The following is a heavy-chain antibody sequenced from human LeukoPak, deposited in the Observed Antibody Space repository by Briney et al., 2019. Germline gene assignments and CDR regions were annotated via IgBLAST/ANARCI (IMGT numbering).Heavy chain of an antibody. CDR3: ARDKAFCSGGSCYPFRAAYFDY. D-gene: IGHD2-15*01. CDR2: IKQDGSEK. CDR1: GFTFSSYW. J-gene: IGHJ4*02. Sequence: GGSLRLSCAASGFTFSSYWMSWVRWAPGKGLEWVGNIKQDGSEKYYVDSVKGRFTISRDNARNSLYLQMNSLRAEDTAVYYCARDKAFCSGGSCYPFRAAYFDYWGQGTLVTVSS. V-gene: IGHV3-7*01.